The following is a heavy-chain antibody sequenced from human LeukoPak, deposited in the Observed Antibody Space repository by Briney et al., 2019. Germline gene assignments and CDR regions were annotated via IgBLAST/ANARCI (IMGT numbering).Heavy chain of an antibody. CDR3: AGALIAAAEEFSFDY. D-gene: IGHD6-13*01. Sequence: SETLSLTCAVYGGSFSGYYWSWIRQPPGKGLEWIGEINHSGSTNYNPSLKSRVTISVDTSKNQFSLKLSSVTAADTAVYYCAGALIAAAEEFSFDYWGQGTLVTVSS. CDR1: GGSFSGYY. CDR2: INHSGST. V-gene: IGHV4-34*01. J-gene: IGHJ4*02.